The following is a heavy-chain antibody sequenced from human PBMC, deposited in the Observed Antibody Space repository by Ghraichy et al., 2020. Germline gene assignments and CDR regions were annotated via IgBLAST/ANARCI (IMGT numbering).Heavy chain of an antibody. V-gene: IGHV3-7*03. CDR1: GFTFSTSW. CDR2: IKEDGSDK. CDR3: ARDPDWGALDY. J-gene: IGHJ4*02. Sequence: ETLRLSCAASGFTFSTSWMTWVRQTPGKGLEWVAKIKEDGSDKYYVDSVKGRFTVSKDNARSSLYLQMNSLRAEDTALYYCARDPDWGALDYWGQGTLVTVSS. D-gene: IGHD3/OR15-3a*01.